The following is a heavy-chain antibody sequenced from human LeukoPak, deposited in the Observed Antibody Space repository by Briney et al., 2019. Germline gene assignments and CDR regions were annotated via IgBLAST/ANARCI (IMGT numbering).Heavy chain of an antibody. Sequence: GGSLRLSCAASGFTFSSYSMNWVRQAPGKGLEWISYISHGSIRISYADFVEGRFTVSRDDAKNALYLQMNSLRVEDTAVYYCARDPGYSYAMDSWGQGTLVIVSS. CDR3: ARDPGYSYAMDS. CDR1: GFTFSSYS. CDR2: ISHGSIRI. J-gene: IGHJ4*02. D-gene: IGHD5-18*01. V-gene: IGHV3-48*01.